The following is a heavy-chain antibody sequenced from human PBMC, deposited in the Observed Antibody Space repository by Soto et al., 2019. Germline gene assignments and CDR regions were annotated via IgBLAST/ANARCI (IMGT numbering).Heavy chain of an antibody. V-gene: IGHV3-66*01. D-gene: IGHD2-15*01. CDR2: ISRGGET. CDR1: GSTVIYDY. J-gene: IGHJ4*02. Sequence: GGSLRLSCAASGSTVIYDYMNWVRQAPGKGLEWVSLISRGGETYYADSVKGRFTISRDDSKNTLYLQMNSLRAEETAVYYWAAKKGDCSGGNCPYFDYWGQGTLVTVSS. CDR3: AAKKGDCSGGNCPYFDY.